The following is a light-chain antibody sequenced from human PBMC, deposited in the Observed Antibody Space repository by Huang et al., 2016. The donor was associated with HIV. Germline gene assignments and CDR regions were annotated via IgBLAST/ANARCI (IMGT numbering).Light chain of an antibody. V-gene: IGKV3-15*01. CDR2: GAS. CDR3: QQYNNWPPIT. CDR1: QRINRN. Sequence: EIVMTQSPATLSVSPGERATLSCRASQRINRNLACYQQKPGQAPRLLIHGASTRATGIPARVSGSGSGTEFTLTISSLQSEDFAVYYCQQYNNWPPITFGQGTRLEIK. J-gene: IGKJ5*01.